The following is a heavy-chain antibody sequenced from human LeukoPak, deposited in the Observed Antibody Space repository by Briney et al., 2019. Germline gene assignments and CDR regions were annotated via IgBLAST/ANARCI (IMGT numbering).Heavy chain of an antibody. CDR2: IYYSGST. J-gene: IGHJ5*02. Sequence: PSETLSLTCTVSGGSISSSSYYWGWIRQPPGKGLEWIGSIYYSGSTYYNPSLKSRVTISVDTSKNQFSLKLSSVTAADTAVYYCARPRCXGDCYDNWFDPWGQGTLVXVSS. CDR3: ARPRCXGDCYDNWFDP. D-gene: IGHD2-21*02. V-gene: IGHV4-39*01. CDR1: GGSISSSSYY.